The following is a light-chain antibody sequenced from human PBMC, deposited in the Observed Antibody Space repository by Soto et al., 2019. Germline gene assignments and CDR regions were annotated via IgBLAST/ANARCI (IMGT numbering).Light chain of an antibody. J-gene: IGKJ2*01. V-gene: IGKV3-15*01. CDR1: QSINSE. CDR2: GAS. Sequence: ELVMTQSPATLSLSPGERAALSCRASQSINSELAWYQQKPGQPPRLLIYGASTRATGVPARFTGSASGSEFTLTIGGLQSEDFAVYYCQQGHNWPLTFRQGTRLEI. CDR3: QQGHNWPLT.